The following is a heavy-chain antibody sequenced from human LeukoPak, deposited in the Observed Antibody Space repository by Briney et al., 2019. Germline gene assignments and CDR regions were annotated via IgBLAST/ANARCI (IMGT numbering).Heavy chain of an antibody. D-gene: IGHD6-13*01. CDR2: IYYSGST. CDR3: ARHHYFPGYSSSWYSHLWGYYYYMDV. J-gene: IGHJ6*03. V-gene: IGHV4-39*07. Sequence: SETLSLTCTVSGGSISSSSYYWDWIRQPPGKGLEWIGSIYYSGSTYYNPSLQTRVTISVDTSKNQFSLQLSSVTAADTAVYYCARHHYFPGYSSSWYSHLWGYYYYMDVWGKGTTVTISS. CDR1: GGSISSSSYY.